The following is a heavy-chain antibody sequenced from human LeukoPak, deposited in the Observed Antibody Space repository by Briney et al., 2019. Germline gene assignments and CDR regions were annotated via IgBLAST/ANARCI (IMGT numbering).Heavy chain of an antibody. CDR3: ARAPRDMEDDAFDI. D-gene: IGHD5-24*01. CDR1: GGSISSGGYS. V-gene: IGHV4-30-2*01. Sequence: SETLSLTCAVSGGSISSGGYSWSWIRQPPGKGLEWIGYIYHSGSTYYNPSLKSRVTISVDRSKNQFSLKLSSVTAADTAVYYCARAPRDMEDDAFDIWGQGTMVTVSS. CDR2: IYHSGST. J-gene: IGHJ3*02.